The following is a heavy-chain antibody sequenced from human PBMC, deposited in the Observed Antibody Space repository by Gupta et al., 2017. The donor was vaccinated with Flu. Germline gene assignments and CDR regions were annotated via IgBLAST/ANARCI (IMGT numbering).Heavy chain of an antibody. CDR3: AREFKARLGEYCSGGSCYTLGFDY. CDR1: GGTFSSYA. CDR2: IIPIFGTA. V-gene: IGHV1-69*01. D-gene: IGHD2-15*01. J-gene: IGHJ4*02. Sequence: VKMSASSVKVSCKASGGTFSSYAISWVRQAPGQGLEWMGGIIPIFGTANYAQKFQGRVTITADESTSTAYMELSSLRSEDTAVYYCAREFKARLGEYCSGGSCYTLGFDYWGQGTLVTVSS.